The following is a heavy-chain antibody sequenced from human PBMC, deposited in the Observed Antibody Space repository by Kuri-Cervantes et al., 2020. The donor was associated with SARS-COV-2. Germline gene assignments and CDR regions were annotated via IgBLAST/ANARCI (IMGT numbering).Heavy chain of an antibody. D-gene: IGHD6-6*01. CDR1: GGSISSSSYC. CDR2: IYYSGST. CDR3: ARTQGVAARRGDHNWFDP. V-gene: IGHV4-39*01. J-gene: IGHJ5*02. Sequence: GSLRLSCTVSGGSISSSSYCWGWIRQPPGKGLEWIGSIYYSGSTYYNPSLKSRVTISVDTSKNQFSLKLSSVTAADTAVYYCARTQGVAARRGDHNWFDPWGQGTLVTVSS.